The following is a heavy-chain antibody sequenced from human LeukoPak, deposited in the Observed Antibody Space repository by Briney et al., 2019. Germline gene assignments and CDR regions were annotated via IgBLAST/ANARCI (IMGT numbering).Heavy chain of an antibody. CDR1: GFTFSSYG. D-gene: IGHD2-21*01. Sequence: PGGSLRLSCAASGFTFSSYGMHWVRQAPGKGLEWVSFIRYDGSNEYYADSVRGRFTISRDNSKNTLYLRMNSLRVEDTAVYYCAKSVVNAIGAFDIWGQGTMVSVSS. CDR2: IRYDGSNE. J-gene: IGHJ3*02. V-gene: IGHV3-30*02. CDR3: AKSVVNAIGAFDI.